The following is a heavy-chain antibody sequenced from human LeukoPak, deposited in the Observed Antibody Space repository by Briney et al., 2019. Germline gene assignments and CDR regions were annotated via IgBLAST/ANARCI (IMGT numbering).Heavy chain of an antibody. CDR2: IKQDGCEK. D-gene: IGHD3-22*01. CDR1: GFTFSSYW. V-gene: IGHV3-7*01. CDR3: ARDSYYYDSSGYYYYYYYMDV. Sequence: GGSLRPSCAASGFTFSSYWMSWVRQAPGKGLEWVANIKQDGCEKYYVDSVKGRFTISRDNAKNSLYLQMNSLRAEDTAVYYCARDSYYYDSSGYYYYYYYMDVWGKGTTVTVSS. J-gene: IGHJ6*03.